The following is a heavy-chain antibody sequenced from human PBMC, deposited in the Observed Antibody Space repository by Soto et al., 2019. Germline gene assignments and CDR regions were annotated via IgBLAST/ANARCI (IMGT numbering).Heavy chain of an antibody. Sequence: QVQLQESGPGLVKPSETLSLTCTVSGGSISSYYWSWIRQPPGKGLEWIGYIYYSGSTNYHPSLQSRVTISVDTSKNQFSLKLSSVTAADTAVYYWARDRAEFWSGYFDYWGQGTLVTVSS. CDR1: GGSISSYY. J-gene: IGHJ4*02. CDR3: ARDRAEFWSGYFDY. CDR2: IYYSGST. D-gene: IGHD3-3*01. V-gene: IGHV4-59*01.